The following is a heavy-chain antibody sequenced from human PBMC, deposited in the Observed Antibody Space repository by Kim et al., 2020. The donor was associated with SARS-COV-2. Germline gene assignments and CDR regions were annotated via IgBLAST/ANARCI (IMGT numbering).Heavy chain of an antibody. Sequence: KRYSPSLKSRLTITKDTSKNQVVLTMTNIDPVDTATYYCAHRAYGGGLDYWGQGTLVTVSS. J-gene: IGHJ4*02. CDR2: K. D-gene: IGHD3-16*01. CDR3: AHRAYGGGLDY. V-gene: IGHV2-5*01.